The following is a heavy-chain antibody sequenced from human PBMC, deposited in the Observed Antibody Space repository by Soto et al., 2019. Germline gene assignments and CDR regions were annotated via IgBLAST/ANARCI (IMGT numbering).Heavy chain of an antibody. J-gene: IGHJ5*01. CDR3: STRAYDTNGYYRFDP. Sequence: PSETLSLTCAVSGESISSGYYWAWIRQPPGKWLEWIGSIYHSGTTYYNPSLKSRVTISVDTSKNQFSLKMSSVTAADSAVYYCSTRAYDTNGYYRFDPWGQGTLVTVSS. V-gene: IGHV4-38-2*01. CDR2: IYHSGTT. CDR1: GESISSGYY. D-gene: IGHD3-22*01.